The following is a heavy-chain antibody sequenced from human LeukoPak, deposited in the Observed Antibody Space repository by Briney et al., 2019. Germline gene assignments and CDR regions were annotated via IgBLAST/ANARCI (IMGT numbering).Heavy chain of an antibody. CDR1: GGSISSGGYY. CDR2: IYYSGST. CDR3: ARVRAFTIFGVVDYYYGMDV. Sequence: PSETLSLTCTVSGGSISSGGYYWSWIRQHPGKGLEWIGYIYYSGSTYYNPSLKSRVTISVDTSKNQFSLKLSSVTAADTAVYYCARVRAFTIFGVVDYYYGMDVWGQGTTVTVSS. J-gene: IGHJ6*02. V-gene: IGHV4-31*03. D-gene: IGHD3-3*01.